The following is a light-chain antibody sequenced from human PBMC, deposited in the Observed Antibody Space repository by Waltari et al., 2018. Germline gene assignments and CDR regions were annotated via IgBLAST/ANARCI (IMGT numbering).Light chain of an antibody. J-gene: IGLJ1*01. CDR2: EGS. CDR1: SSDVGSDNL. V-gene: IGLV2-23*01. Sequence: QSALTQPASVSGSPGQSLTISCTGTSSDVGSDNLVSWYQQHPSKAPKLMIYEGSKRPSGVSNRFSGSKSGNTASLTISGLQAEDEADYYCCSYAGRGVFGTGTKVTVL. CDR3: CSYAGRGV.